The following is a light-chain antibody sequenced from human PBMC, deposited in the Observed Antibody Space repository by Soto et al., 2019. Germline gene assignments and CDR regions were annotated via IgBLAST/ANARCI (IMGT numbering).Light chain of an antibody. J-gene: IGLJ1*01. V-gene: IGLV2-23*02. Sequence: ALTQPASVSGSPGQTITISCTGTSSVVGSYNLVSWYQQHPGKAPKLMLYEVSKRPSGVSNRFSGSKSGNTASLTISGLQAEDEADYYCCSYAGSNTYVFGTRTKVTVL. CDR2: EVS. CDR3: CSYAGSNTYV. CDR1: SSVVGSYNL.